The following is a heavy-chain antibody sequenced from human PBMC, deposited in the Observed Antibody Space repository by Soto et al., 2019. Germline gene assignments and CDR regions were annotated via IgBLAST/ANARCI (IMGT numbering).Heavy chain of an antibody. CDR1: GGTFGSYA. V-gene: IGHV1-69*01. D-gene: IGHD2-2*01. J-gene: IGHJ6*02. CDR2: IIPIPGTA. Sequence: QVQLVQSGAEVQKPGSSVKVSCKASGGTFGSYAISWVRQAPGQGLEWMGGIIPIPGTANYAQKFQGRVTIAADESMSTAYMELSSLRSEVTAVYYCARSQGSSTSLEIYYYYYYGMDVWGQGTTVTVSS. CDR3: ARSQGSSTSLEIYYYYYYGMDV.